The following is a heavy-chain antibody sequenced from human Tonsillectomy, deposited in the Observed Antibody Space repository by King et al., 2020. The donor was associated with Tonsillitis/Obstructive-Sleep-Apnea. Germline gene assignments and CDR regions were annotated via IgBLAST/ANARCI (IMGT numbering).Heavy chain of an antibody. CDR3: ARSVTSALTNWFDP. V-gene: IGHV5-51*01. CDR1: GYNFSNHW. D-gene: IGHD3-9*01. CDR2: IYHGDSYT. Sequence: VQLVESGAEVKKPGESLKISCNGFGYNFSNHWIGWVRQMPGRGLEWMGIIYHGDSYTRYSPSFHGQVTISADKSISTAYLQWNSLKAPDSGIYFCARSVTSALTNWFDPWGQGTRVTVSS. J-gene: IGHJ5*02.